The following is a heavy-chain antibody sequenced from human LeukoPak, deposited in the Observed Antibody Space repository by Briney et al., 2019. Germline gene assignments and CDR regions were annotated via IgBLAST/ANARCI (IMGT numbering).Heavy chain of an antibody. CDR3: AREPEPYYDILTGYGAFDI. J-gene: IGHJ3*02. D-gene: IGHD3-9*01. V-gene: IGHV4-59*01. CDR1: GGSISSYY. Sequence: SETLSLTCTVSGGSISSYYWNWIRQPPGKGLEWIGYIYYSGSTNYNPSLKSRVTISVDTSKNQFSLKLSSVTAADTAVYYCAREPEPYYDILTGYGAFDIWGQGTMVTVSS. CDR2: IYYSGST.